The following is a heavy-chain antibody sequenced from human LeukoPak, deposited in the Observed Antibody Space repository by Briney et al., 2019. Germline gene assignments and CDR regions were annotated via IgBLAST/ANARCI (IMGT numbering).Heavy chain of an antibody. CDR2: MYNSWNT. J-gene: IGHJ4*02. CDR1: GGAISNYY. D-gene: IGHD6-19*01. CDR3: ARAPRGSVAGPFDY. V-gene: IGHV4-4*09. Sequence: SETLSLTCTDSGGAISNYYWTWFRQPPGMGMKGIGDMYNSWNTNYNPSLESRVTISEDTSKNQFSLKLTSVTAADTAVYYCARAPRGSVAGPFDYWGQGAQVTVSS.